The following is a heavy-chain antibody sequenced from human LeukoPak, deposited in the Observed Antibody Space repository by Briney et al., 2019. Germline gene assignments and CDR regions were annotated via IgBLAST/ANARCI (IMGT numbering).Heavy chain of an antibody. CDR3: ARLVPERFFQLNPEGYYDY. J-gene: IGHJ4*02. Sequence: SETLSLTCAISDEPFSGYYWGWIRQLPGKGLELIGEINRNGNTDYNPSLKSRVSMSIDTSKNQFSLKLISVTAADTAVYYCARLVPERFFQLNPEGYYDYWGQGTLVTVSS. CDR2: INRNGNT. CDR1: DEPFSGYY. V-gene: IGHV4-34*01. D-gene: IGHD3-3*01.